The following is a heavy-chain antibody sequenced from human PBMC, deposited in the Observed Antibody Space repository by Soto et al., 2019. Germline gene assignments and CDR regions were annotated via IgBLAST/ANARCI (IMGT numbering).Heavy chain of an antibody. CDR1: SGYISTSSYY. V-gene: IGHV4-39*01. CDR2: IYYSGST. Sequence: PSAALPLTCTVSSGYISTSSYYWVWIRHPPGKGLEWIGSIYYSGSTYYNPSLKSRVTISVDTSKNQFSLKLSSVTAADTAVYYCARFDNSRYLFDFSGQGSLVIGS. CDR3: ARFDNSRYLFDF. D-gene: IGHD6-13*01. J-gene: IGHJ5*01.